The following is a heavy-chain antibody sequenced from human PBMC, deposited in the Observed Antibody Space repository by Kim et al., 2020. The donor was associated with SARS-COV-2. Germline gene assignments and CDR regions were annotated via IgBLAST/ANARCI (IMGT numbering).Heavy chain of an antibody. V-gene: IGHV4-61*02. CDR1: GGSISSGSYY. D-gene: IGHD6-19*01. J-gene: IGHJ5*02. CDR2: IYTSGST. Sequence: SETLSLTCTVSGGSISSGSYYWSWIRQPAGKGLEWIGRIYTSGSTNYNPSLKSRVTISVDTSKNQFSLKLSSVTAADTAVYYCARDPGAGGLNWFDPWGQGTLVTVSS. CDR3: ARDPGAGGLNWFDP.